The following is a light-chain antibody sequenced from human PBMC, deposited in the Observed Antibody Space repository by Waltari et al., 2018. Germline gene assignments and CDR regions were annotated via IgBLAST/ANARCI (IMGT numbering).Light chain of an antibody. J-gene: IGKJ1*01. V-gene: IGKV1-5*03. CDR2: QAS. Sequence: DIQMTQSTSTLSASVGDRVTITCRASQSVRNWLAWYQQKPGKAPRLLIYQASTLENGVPSRFSGSGSGTEFTLTISGLQPDDFATYYCQQYDNNRTFGQGTKVEIK. CDR3: QQYDNNRT. CDR1: QSVRNW.